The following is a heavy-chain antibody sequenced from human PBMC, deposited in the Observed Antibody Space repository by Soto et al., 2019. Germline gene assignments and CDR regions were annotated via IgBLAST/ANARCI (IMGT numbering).Heavy chain of an antibody. CDR3: ARAHRNDLAAGHGIDL. Sequence: ETLSLACAGCGGSFRGYSWSWIRQPPGKGLEWIGEINHSGSTNYNPSLKSRVTISVDTSKNQFSLKLSSVTAADTAVYYCARAHRNDLAAGHGIDLSCPGPPVTVP. V-gene: IGHV4-34*01. CDR1: GGSFRGYS. J-gene: IGHJ6*02. D-gene: IGHD1-1*01. CDR2: INHSGST.